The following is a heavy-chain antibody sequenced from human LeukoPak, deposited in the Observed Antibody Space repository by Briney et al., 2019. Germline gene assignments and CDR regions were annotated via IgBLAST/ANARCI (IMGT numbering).Heavy chain of an antibody. CDR1: GGSISSSTYY. Sequence: SQTLSLTCTVSGGSISSSTYYWGWIRRPPGKGLEWIGSIYYSGSTYYNPSLKSRVTVSVDTSKNQFSLKLSSVTAADTAVYYCVRGSTLRHYQYWGQGTLVTISS. CDR2: IYYSGST. J-gene: IGHJ4*02. CDR3: VRGSTLRHYQY. D-gene: IGHD3-16*01. V-gene: IGHV4-39*01.